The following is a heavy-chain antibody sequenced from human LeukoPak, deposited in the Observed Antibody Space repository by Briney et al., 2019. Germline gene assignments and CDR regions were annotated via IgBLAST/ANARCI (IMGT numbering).Heavy chain of an antibody. J-gene: IGHJ4*02. CDR2: INIDGSSG. D-gene: IGHD1-26*01. Sequence: GGSLRLSCAASGFTFRSYWMHRVRQAPGKGLVWVSRINIDGSSGSYADSVEGRFTISRDNAKNTVYLQMNSLRAEDTAVYYCTREVSGSLYFDYWGQGTLVTVSS. CDR3: TREVSGSLYFDY. CDR1: GFTFRSYW. V-gene: IGHV3-74*01.